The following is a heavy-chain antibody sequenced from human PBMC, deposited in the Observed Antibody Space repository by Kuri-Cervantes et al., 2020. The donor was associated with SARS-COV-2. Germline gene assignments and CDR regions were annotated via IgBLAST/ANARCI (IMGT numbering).Heavy chain of an antibody. CDR2: THYSGST. Sequence: SETLSLTCTVSGGFISMYYWSWIRQPPGKGLEWIGYTHYSGSTNYNPSLKSRVTISVDTPKNQFSLKLSSVTAADTAVYYCARGPHCSSTSCNRDYWGQGTLVTVSS. J-gene: IGHJ4*02. CDR3: ARGPHCSSTSCNRDY. V-gene: IGHV4-59*12. CDR1: GGFISMYY. D-gene: IGHD2-2*01.